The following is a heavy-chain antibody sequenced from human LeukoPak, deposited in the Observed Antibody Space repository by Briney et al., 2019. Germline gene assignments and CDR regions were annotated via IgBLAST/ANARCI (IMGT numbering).Heavy chain of an antibody. CDR1: GGSISSYY. CDR3: AGYYGSGGYFDY. Sequence: SETLSLTCTVSGGSISSYYWSWIRQPPGKGLEWIGYIYYSGSTNYNPSLKSRVTISVDTSKNQFSLKLSSVTAADTAVYYCAGYYGSGGYFDYWGQGTLVTVSS. CDR2: IYYSGST. V-gene: IGHV4-59*12. D-gene: IGHD3-10*01. J-gene: IGHJ4*02.